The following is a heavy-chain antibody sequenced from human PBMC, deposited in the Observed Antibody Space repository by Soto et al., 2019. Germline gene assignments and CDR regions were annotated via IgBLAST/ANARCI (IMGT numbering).Heavy chain of an antibody. D-gene: IGHD6-6*01. Sequence: QVQLVQSGAEVKKPGASVKVSCKASGYTFTSYGISWVRQAPGQGLEWRGWISAYNGNTNYAQKLQGRVTMTTDPPTSTAYMELRSLRSDHTAVYSCARDQPLEYSSNRPFYDRGQGTLVTVSS. V-gene: IGHV1-18*04. CDR3: ARDQPLEYSSNRPFYD. CDR2: ISAYNGNT. J-gene: IGHJ4*02. CDR1: GYTFTSYG.